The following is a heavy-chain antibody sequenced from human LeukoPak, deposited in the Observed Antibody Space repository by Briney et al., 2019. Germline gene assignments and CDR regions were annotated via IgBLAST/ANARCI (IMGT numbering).Heavy chain of an antibody. D-gene: IGHD3-3*01. V-gene: IGHV4-39*01. CDR3: ARHVRFLEWLSSYYFDY. CDR2: IYYSGST. CDR1: GGSISSSSYY. Sequence: SETLSLTCTVSGGSISSSSYYWGWIRQPPEKGLEWIGSIYYSGSTYYNPSLKSRVTISVDTSKSQFSLRLTSVTAADTAVYYCARHVRFLEWLSSYYFDYWGQGTLVTVSS. J-gene: IGHJ4*02.